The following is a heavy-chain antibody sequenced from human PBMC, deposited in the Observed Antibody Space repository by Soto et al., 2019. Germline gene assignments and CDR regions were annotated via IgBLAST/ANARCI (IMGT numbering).Heavy chain of an antibody. CDR2: ISYDGSNK. J-gene: IGHJ4*02. CDR1: GFTFSSYA. V-gene: IGHV3-30-3*01. Sequence: PGGSLRLSCAASGFTFSSYAMHWVRQAPGKGLEWVAVISYDGSNKYYADSVKGRFTISRDNSKNTLYLQMNSLRAEDTAVYYCARDRKLRYYCYDSSGYLDYWGQGTLVTVSS. CDR3: ARDRKLRYYCYDSSGYLDY. D-gene: IGHD3-22*01.